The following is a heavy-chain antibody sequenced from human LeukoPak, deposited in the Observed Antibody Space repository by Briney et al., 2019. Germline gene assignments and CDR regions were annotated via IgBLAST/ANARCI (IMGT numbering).Heavy chain of an antibody. Sequence: PGGSLRLSCAGSGFTFSDFWMTWVRQTPGKGLEWVANIKEDGTEKNFVDSVKGRFTISRDNTKNTLYLQMNSLRAEDTAVYYCAKAEDTMIVVVMDYWGQGTLVTVSS. CDR1: GFTFSDFW. J-gene: IGHJ4*02. CDR2: IKEDGTEK. V-gene: IGHV3-7*03. CDR3: AKAEDTMIVVVMDY. D-gene: IGHD3-22*01.